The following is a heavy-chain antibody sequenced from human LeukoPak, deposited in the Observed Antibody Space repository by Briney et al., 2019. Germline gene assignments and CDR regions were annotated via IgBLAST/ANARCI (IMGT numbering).Heavy chain of an antibody. CDR2: INPNSGGT. Sequence: ASVKVSCKASGYTFTGYYMHWVRPAPGQGREWMGWINPNSGGTNYARKFQGRVTMTRDTSINTAYMELSRLRSDDTAVYYCAAEYSGYVNWFDTWGQGNLVTASS. D-gene: IGHD5-12*01. CDR3: AAEYSGYVNWFDT. CDR1: GYTFTGYY. J-gene: IGHJ5*02. V-gene: IGHV1-2*02.